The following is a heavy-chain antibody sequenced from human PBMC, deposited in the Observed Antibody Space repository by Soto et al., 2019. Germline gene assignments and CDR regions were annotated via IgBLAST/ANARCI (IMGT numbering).Heavy chain of an antibody. D-gene: IGHD3-10*01. CDR1: GFTFSNYA. CDR2: ISYDGSNT. J-gene: IGHJ6*02. Sequence: QVQLVESGGGVVQPGRSLRLSCAASGFTFSNYAVHWVRQAPGKGLEWVALISYDGSNTYYADSVKGRFTISRDNSENTLYLQMISLRDEDTAMYYCATDRRVRDGMDVWGQGTTVIVSS. V-gene: IGHV3-30*03. CDR3: ATDRRVRDGMDV.